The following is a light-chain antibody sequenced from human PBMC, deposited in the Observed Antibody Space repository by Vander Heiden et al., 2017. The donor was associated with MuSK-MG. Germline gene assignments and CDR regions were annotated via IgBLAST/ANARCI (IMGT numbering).Light chain of an antibody. J-gene: IGKJ5*01. CDR3: QQYYSYPIT. V-gene: IGKV1-8*01. CDR2: AAS. Sequence: AIRMTQSPSSLSASTGDRVPITCRASQGISSYLAWYQQKPGKAPKLLIYAASTLQSGVPSRFSGSGSGTDFTLTISCLQSEDFATYYCQQYYSYPITFDQGTRLEIK. CDR1: QGISSY.